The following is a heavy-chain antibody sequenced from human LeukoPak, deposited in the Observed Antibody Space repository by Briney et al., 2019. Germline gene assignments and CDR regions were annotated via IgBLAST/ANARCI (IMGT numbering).Heavy chain of an antibody. Sequence: SVKASCKASGGTFSSYAINWVRHAPGQGLEWMGGIIPIFGTANYAQKFQDRVTITADESTSTAYMELSSLRSEDTAIYYCASRLYCSNTRCRNFPFAYWGQGTLVTVSS. J-gene: IGHJ4*02. CDR2: IIPIFGTA. D-gene: IGHD2-2*01. CDR1: GGTFSSYA. CDR3: ASRLYCSNTRCRNFPFAY. V-gene: IGHV1-69*13.